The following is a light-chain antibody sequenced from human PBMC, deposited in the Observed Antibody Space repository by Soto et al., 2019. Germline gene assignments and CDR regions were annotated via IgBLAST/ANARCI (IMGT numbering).Light chain of an antibody. Sequence: QSVLTQSPSASASLGASVKLTCTLSSGHSSYAIAWHQQQPEKGPRYLMKLNSDGSHTKGDGIPDRFSGSSSGAERYLIISSLQSVDEADYYCQTWGTGIRVFGGGTKVTVL. CDR2: LNSDGSH. V-gene: IGLV4-69*01. CDR1: SGHSSYA. CDR3: QTWGTGIRV. J-gene: IGLJ2*01.